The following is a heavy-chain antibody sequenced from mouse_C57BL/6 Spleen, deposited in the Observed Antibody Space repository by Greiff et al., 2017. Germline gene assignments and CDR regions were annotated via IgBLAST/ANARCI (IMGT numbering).Heavy chain of an antibody. CDR1: GYTFTSYW. V-gene: IGHV1-52*01. J-gene: IGHJ4*01. D-gene: IGHD2-3*01. Sequence: QVQLQQPGAELVRPGSSVKLSCKASGYTFTSYWMHWVKQRPMQGLEWIGNIDPSDSETHYNQKFKDKATLTVDKPSSTAYMQLSSLTSEDSAVYYCAREGDGYYYAMDYWGQGTSVTVSS. CDR3: AREGDGYYYAMDY. CDR2: IDPSDSET.